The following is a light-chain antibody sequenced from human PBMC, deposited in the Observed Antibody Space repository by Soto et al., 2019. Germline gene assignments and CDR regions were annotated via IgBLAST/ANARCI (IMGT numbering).Light chain of an antibody. CDR1: QDISNY. Sequence: DIQMTQSPSSLSASVGDGVTITCRASQDISNYLAWYQQKPGKVPKVLIYAASTLQSGVPSRFRGSGSGTDFTLTISSLQPEDVATYYCQKCDSAPWTFGQGTKVEIK. CDR3: QKCDSAPWT. J-gene: IGKJ1*01. V-gene: IGKV1-27*01. CDR2: AAS.